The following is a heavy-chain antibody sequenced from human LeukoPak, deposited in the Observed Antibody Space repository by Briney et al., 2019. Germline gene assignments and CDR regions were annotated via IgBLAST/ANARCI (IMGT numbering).Heavy chain of an antibody. CDR3: ARELNSGWYDY. V-gene: IGHV3-33*01. Sequence: GGSLRLSCAASGSSFSDHGMHWVRQAPGKGLEWVAVIWNDGSNKYYADSVKGRFTTSRDNAKNSLYLQMNSLRAEDTAVYYCARELNSGWYDYWGQGTLVTVSS. D-gene: IGHD6-19*01. CDR2: IWNDGSNK. CDR1: GSSFSDHG. J-gene: IGHJ4*02.